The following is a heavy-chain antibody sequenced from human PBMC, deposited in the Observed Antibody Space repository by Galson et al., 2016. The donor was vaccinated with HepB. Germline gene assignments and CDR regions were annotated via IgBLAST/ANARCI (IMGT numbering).Heavy chain of an antibody. CDR1: XXSIXXXHW. CDR3: ARQDLWSIXY. J-gene: IGHJ4*02. CDR2: IYPSGST. V-gene: IGHV4-4*02. D-gene: IGHD2-8*02. Sequence: ETLXLTCAVSXXSIXXXHWXXXVRXXPGKGXEWIXEIYPSGSTNYNPSLGGRVSISLDKSENHFSLMMTSVTAADTAVYYCARQDLWSIXYWGQGXLVTVXS.